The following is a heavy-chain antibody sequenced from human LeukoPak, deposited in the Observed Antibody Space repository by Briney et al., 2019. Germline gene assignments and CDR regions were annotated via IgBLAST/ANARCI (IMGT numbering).Heavy chain of an antibody. J-gene: IGHJ4*02. Sequence: ASVKVSCKASGYTFTSYGISWVRQAPGQGLEWMGWISAYNGNTNYAQKLQGRVTMTTDTSTSTAYMELRSLRSDDTAVYYCARRLYCSGGSCYSYLDYWGQGTLVTVSS. CDR1: GYTFTSYG. D-gene: IGHD2-15*01. CDR2: ISAYNGNT. V-gene: IGHV1-18*01. CDR3: ARRLYCSGGSCYSYLDY.